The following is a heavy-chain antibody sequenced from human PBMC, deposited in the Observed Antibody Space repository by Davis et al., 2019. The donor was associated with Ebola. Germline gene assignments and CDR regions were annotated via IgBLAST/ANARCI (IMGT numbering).Heavy chain of an antibody. J-gene: IGHJ5*02. CDR1: GGSFSAYY. CDR3: ARQGWSGYSLRHWLDP. Sequence: SETLSLTCAVYGGSFSAYYWSWIRQPPGKGLEWIGEINHSGSTKNNPSLKSRVTISVDTSKNQFSLKLRSVTAADTAVYYCARQGWSGYSLRHWLDPWGRGTLVTVSS. D-gene: IGHD3-3*01. V-gene: IGHV4-34*01. CDR2: INHSGST.